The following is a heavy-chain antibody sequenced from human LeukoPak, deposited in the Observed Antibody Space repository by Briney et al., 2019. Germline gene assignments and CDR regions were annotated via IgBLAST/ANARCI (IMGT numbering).Heavy chain of an antibody. J-gene: IGHJ4*02. CDR2: ISSSSSYI. V-gene: IGHV3-21*01. CDR1: GFTFSSYS. Sequence: GGSLRLSCAASGFTFSSYSMNWVRQAPGKGLEWVSSISSSSSYIYYADSVKGRFTISRDNAKNSLYLQMNSLRAEDTAVYYCARRALTDSGGWYGSLNNDYWGQGTLVTVSS. CDR3: ARRALTDSGGWYGSLNNDY. D-gene: IGHD6-19*01.